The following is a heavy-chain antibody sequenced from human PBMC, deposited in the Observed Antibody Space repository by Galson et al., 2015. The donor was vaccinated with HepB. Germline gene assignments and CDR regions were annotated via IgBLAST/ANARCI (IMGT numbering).Heavy chain of an antibody. CDR1: GYTFSSYS. J-gene: IGHJ5*02. CDR3: ARGALVVVVGATQNNWFDP. D-gene: IGHD2-15*01. V-gene: IGHV1-18*01. Sequence: SVKVSCKASGYTFSSYSITWVRQAPGQGLEWMGWISAYNRDTNYAQKFQGRVTMTTDTSTSTAYMELRSLRSDDTVVYFCARGALVVVVGATQNNWFDPWGQGTLVTVSS. CDR2: ISAYNRDT.